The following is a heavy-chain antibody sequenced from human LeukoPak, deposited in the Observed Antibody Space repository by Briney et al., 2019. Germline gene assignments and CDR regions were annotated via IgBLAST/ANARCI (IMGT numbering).Heavy chain of an antibody. J-gene: IGHJ4*02. CDR2: ISGSGST. CDR3: AKDTPRGAQGGFDY. Sequence: GGSLRLSCAASGFTFSSYAMSWVRQAPGKGLEWVSAISGSGSTYYADSVKGRFTISRDNSKNTLYLQMNSLRAEDTAVYYCAKDTPRGAQGGFDYWGQGTLVTVSS. CDR1: GFTFSSYA. V-gene: IGHV3-23*01. D-gene: IGHD3-10*01.